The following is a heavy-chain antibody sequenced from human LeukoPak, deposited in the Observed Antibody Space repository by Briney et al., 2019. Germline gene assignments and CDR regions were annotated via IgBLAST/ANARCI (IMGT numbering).Heavy chain of an antibody. D-gene: IGHD6-13*01. CDR2: IRYDGSNK. J-gene: IGHJ4*02. CDR3: AKDSQYSSSWSFDY. Sequence: GRSLRLSCAASGFTFSSYGMHWVRQAPGKGLEWVAFIRYDGSNKYYADSVKGRFTISRDNSKNTLYLQMNSLRAEDTAVYYCAKDSQYSSSWSFDYWGQGTLVTVSS. CDR1: GFTFSSYG. V-gene: IGHV3-30*02.